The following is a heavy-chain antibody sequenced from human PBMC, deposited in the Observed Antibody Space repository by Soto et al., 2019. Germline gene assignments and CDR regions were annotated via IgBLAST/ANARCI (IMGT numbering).Heavy chain of an antibody. D-gene: IGHD6-19*01. CDR2: IKQDESEK. Sequence: EVQLVESGGGLVQPGGSLRLSCAASGFTFSSYWMNWVRQAPGKGLEWVANIKQDESEKYYVDSVKGRFTISRDNARNSLYLQMNSLRVEDTAVYFCAGGSGGLVTDWGQGTLVTVSS. V-gene: IGHV3-7*04. CDR1: GFTFSSYW. CDR3: AGGSGGLVTD. J-gene: IGHJ4*02.